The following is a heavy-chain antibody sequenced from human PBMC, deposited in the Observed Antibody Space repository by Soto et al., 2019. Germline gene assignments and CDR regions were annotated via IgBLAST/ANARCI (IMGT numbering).Heavy chain of an antibody. J-gene: IGHJ4*02. V-gene: IGHV3-30*04. CDR3: ARDRSYYYGSGSYYDY. CDR2: ISYDGSNK. D-gene: IGHD3-10*01. CDR1: GFTFSSYA. Sequence: GGSLRLSCAASGFTFSSYAMHWVRQAPGKGLEWVAVISYDGSNKYYADSVKGRFTISRDNSKNTLYPQMNSLRAEDTAVYYCARDRSYYYGSGSYYDYWGQGTLVTVSS.